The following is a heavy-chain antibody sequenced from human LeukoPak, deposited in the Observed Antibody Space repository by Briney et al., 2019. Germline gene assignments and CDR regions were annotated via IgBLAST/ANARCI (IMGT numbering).Heavy chain of an antibody. CDR2: IIPILGIA. CDR1: GGTFSSYA. D-gene: IGHD5-12*01. Sequence: ASVKVSCKASGGTFSSYAISWVRQAPGQGLEWMGRIIPILGIANYAQKFQGRVTITADKSTSTAYMELSSLRSEDTAVYYCASWAIVATNRDFDYWGQGTLVTVSS. V-gene: IGHV1-69*04. J-gene: IGHJ4*02. CDR3: ASWAIVATNRDFDY.